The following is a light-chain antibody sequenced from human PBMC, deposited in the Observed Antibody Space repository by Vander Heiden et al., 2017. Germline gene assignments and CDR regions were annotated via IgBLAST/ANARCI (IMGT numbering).Light chain of an antibody. V-gene: IGKV1-39*01. J-gene: IGKJ1*01. CDR2: GAS. CDR3: QQSYSTPPAWT. CDR1: QSISRY. Sequence: DIHMTQSPSSLSASVGDRVTITCRASQSISRYLNWYQQRPGKAPKLLIYGASSLQSGVPSRFSGSGSGTDFTLTISSLQPEDFATYYCQQSYSTPPAWTFGQGTKVEIK.